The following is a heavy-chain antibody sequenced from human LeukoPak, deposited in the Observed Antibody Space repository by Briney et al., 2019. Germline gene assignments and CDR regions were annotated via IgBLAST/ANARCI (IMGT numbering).Heavy chain of an antibody. J-gene: IGHJ4*02. V-gene: IGHV1-69*13. CDR2: IIPIFGTA. D-gene: IGHD5-18*01. CDR3: ARDRDWAGYSYGFYY. CDR1: GGTFSSYA. Sequence: SVTVSCKASGGTFSSYAISWVRQAPGQGLEWMGGIIPIFGTANYAQKFQGRVTITADESTSTAYMELSSLRSEDTAVYYCARDRDWAGYSYGFYYWGQGTLVTVSS.